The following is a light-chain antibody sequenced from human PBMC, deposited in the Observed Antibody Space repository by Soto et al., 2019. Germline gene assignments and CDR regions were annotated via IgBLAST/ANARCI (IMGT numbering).Light chain of an antibody. CDR3: LSYAETAYV. CDR1: SSDVGGYNY. V-gene: IGLV2-8*01. CDR2: EVS. J-gene: IGLJ1*01. Sequence: QSALTQPPSASGSPGQSVTISCAGTSSDVGGYNYVSWYQQYPGKVPKLMIYEVSERPSGVPDRFSGSKSGNTAFLTVSGLQAEDEADYSCLSYAETAYVFGTGTKLTVL.